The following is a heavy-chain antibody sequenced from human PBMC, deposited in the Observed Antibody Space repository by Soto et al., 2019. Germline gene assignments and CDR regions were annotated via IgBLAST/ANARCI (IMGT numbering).Heavy chain of an antibody. J-gene: IGHJ4*02. V-gene: IGHV4-34*01. CDR3: ARGQYSSSWVNPPFFDY. CDR1: GGSFSGYY. CDR2: INHSGST. Sequence: QVQLQQWGAGLLKPSETLSLTCAVYGGSFSGYYWSWIRQPPGKGLAWMGEINHSGSTNYNPSLKSRVTISVATSKNQFSLKLSSVTAADTAVYYCARGQYSSSWVNPPFFDYWGQGTLVTVSS. D-gene: IGHD6-13*01.